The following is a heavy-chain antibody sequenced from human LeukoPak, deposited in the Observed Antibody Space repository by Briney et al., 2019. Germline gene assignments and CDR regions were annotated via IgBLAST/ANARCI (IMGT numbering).Heavy chain of an antibody. CDR2: IYSGGSI. CDR1: GFTVSSNY. Sequence: PGGSLRLSCAASGFTVSSNYISWVRQAPGKGLEWVSVIYSGGSIYYADSVKGRFTISRDNSKNTLYLQMNSLRAEDTAVYYCARALNPYYYYGMDVWGQGTTVTVSS. J-gene: IGHJ6*02. V-gene: IGHV3-53*01. D-gene: IGHD1-14*01. CDR3: ARALNPYYYYGMDV.